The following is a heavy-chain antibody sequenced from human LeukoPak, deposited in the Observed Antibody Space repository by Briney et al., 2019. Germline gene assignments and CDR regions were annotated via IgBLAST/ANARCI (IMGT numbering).Heavy chain of an antibody. CDR3: AKGVGCSGGTCYSGHGMDV. J-gene: IGHJ6*02. Sequence: GSLRLSCAASGFTFSSYAMSWVRQAPGKGREWVSALSGSGASTYYADSVKGRFTISRDNSKNTLYLQVNSLRAEDTAVYYCAKGVGCSGGTCYSGHGMDVWGQGTTVTVSS. CDR2: LSGSGAST. V-gene: IGHV3-23*01. CDR1: GFTFSSYA. D-gene: IGHD2-15*01.